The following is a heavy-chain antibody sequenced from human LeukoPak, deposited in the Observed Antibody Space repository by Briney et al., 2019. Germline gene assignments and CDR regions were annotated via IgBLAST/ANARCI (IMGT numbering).Heavy chain of an antibody. CDR2: ISSGRSYI. V-gene: IGHV3-21*01. CDR3: ATCYSGSYYVFDY. CDR1: GFTFSNYS. J-gene: IGHJ4*02. Sequence: GGSLRLSCAASGFTFSNYSMNWVRQAPGKGLEWVSSISSGRSYIYYADSVKGRFTISRDNAKNSLYLQMNSLRAEDTGVYYCATCYSGSYYVFDYWGQGTLVTVSS. D-gene: IGHD1-26*01.